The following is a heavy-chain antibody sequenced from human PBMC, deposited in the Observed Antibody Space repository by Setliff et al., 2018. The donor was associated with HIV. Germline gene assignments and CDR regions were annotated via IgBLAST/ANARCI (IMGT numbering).Heavy chain of an antibody. V-gene: IGHV4-4*09. CDR1: DDSFSNYD. J-gene: IGHJ4*02. CDR3: ARLGRAIDDGGSSLRLDF. D-gene: IGHD2-15*01. CDR2: ISSSGTT. Sequence: PSETLSLTCDVSDDSFSNYDWTWIRQPPGKALQWIRYISSSGTTNYNPSLRSRVTISIETSNTRFFLWLRSVTAADTATYFCARLGRAIDDGGSSLRLDFWGQGMLVTVSS.